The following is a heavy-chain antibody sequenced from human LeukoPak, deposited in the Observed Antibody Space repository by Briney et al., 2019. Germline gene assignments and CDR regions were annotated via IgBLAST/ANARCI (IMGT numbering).Heavy chain of an antibody. J-gene: IGHJ4*02. V-gene: IGHV1-8*01. CDR2: MNPNSGNT. D-gene: IGHD6-19*01. Sequence: ASVKVSCKASGYTFTSYDINWVRQATGQGLEWMGWMNPNSGNTGYAQKFQGRVTMTRNTSISTAYTELSSLRSEDTAVYYCARGLELNFRSWQIAARPYSSSNWGQGTLVTVSS. CDR1: GYTFTSYD. CDR3: ARGLELNFRSWQIAARPYSSSN.